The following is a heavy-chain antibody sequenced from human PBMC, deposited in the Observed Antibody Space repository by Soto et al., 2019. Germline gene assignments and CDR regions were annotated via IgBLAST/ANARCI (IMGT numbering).Heavy chain of an antibody. V-gene: IGHV3-23*01. CDR2: ISVSDPGT. D-gene: IGHD6-19*01. CDR3: TKSTWLDI. Sequence: EVQLLESGGGLVQPGGSLRLSCAASGFTFGSHDMSWVRQAPGKVLEWVSSISVSDPGTYYADSVKGRFTISPDISKNTLFLQMDSLRAEDTALYYCTKSTWLDIWGQGTMVTVSS. J-gene: IGHJ3*02. CDR1: GFTFGSHD.